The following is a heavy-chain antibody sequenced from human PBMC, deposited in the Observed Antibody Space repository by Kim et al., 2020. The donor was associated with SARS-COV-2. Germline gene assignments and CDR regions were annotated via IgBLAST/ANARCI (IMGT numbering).Heavy chain of an antibody. CDR2: VSDDGSDK. CDR1: GFTFSNYD. Sequence: GGSLRLSCAASGFTFSNYDIHWVRQAPRKGLEWVALVSDDGSDKYYADSVKGRFTISRDNSKNTLYLQMSSLRTDDTGVYYCAKERWGSRGTLDVWGQGTTVTVSS. V-gene: IGHV3-30*18. D-gene: IGHD3-16*01. CDR3: AKERWGSRGTLDV. J-gene: IGHJ6*02.